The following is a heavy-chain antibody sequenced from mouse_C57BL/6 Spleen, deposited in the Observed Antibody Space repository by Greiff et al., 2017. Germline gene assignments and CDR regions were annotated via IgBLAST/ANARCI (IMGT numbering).Heavy chain of an antibody. D-gene: IGHD1-1*01. J-gene: IGHJ1*03. Sequence: EVKLVESGGGLVKPGGSLKLSCAASGFTFSSYTMSWVRQTPEKRLEWVATISGGGGNNYYPDSVKGRFTISRDNAKNTLYLQMSSLRSEDTALYYCARQGGGFYGSSPYWYCDVWGTGTTVTVSS. CDR1: GFTFSSYT. CDR2: ISGGGGNN. CDR3: ARQGGGFYGSSPYWYCDV. V-gene: IGHV5-9*01.